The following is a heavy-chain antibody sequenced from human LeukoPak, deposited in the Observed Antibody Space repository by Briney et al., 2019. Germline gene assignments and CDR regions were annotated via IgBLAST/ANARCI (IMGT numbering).Heavy chain of an antibody. CDR1: GGSISSGSYY. CDR3: ARDPDCSSTSCYFPKYYYYYGMDV. J-gene: IGHJ6*02. V-gene: IGHV4-61*02. Sequence: SQTLSLTCTVSGGSISSGSYYWGWIRQPAGKGLEWIGRIYTSGSTNYNPSLKSRVTISVDTSKNQFPLKLSSVTAADTAVYYCARDPDCSSTSCYFPKYYYYYGMDVWGQGTTVTVSS. D-gene: IGHD2-2*01. CDR2: IYTSGST.